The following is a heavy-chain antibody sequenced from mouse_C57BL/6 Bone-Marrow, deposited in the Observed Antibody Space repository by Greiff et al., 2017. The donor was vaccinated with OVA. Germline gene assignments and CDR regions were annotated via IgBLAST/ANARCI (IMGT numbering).Heavy chain of an antibody. D-gene: IGHD1-1*01. J-gene: IGHJ1*03. V-gene: IGHV1-54*01. Sequence: QVQLQQSGAELVRPGTSVKVSCKASGYAFTNYLIEWVKQRPGQGLEWIGVINPGSGGTNYNEKFKGKATLTAEKSASTAKMQRSGLTSEDSAVYFCARRRDYGSRGYWYFGVWSTGTTVTVSS. CDR2: INPGSGGT. CDR1: GYAFTNYL. CDR3: ARRRDYGSRGYWYFGV.